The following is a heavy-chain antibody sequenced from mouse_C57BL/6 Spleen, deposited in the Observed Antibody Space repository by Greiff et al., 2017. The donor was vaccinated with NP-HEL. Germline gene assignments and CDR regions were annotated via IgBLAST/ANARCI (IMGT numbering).Heavy chain of an antibody. Sequence: QVQLKESGPELVKPGASVKISCKASGYTFTDYYINWVKQRPGQGLAWIGWIFPGSGSPYYNEKFKGKATLTVDKSSSTAYMLLSSLTAEDSAVYFCAITTVVGNYAMDYWGQGTSVTVSS. CDR1: GYTFTDYY. J-gene: IGHJ4*01. D-gene: IGHD1-1*01. V-gene: IGHV1-75*01. CDR2: IFPGSGSP. CDR3: AITTVVGNYAMDY.